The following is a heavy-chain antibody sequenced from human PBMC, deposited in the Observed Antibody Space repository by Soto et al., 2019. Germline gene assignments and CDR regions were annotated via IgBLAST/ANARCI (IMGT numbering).Heavy chain of an antibody. CDR3: AHRVLRAVFGLVTTTAIYFDF. D-gene: IGHD3-3*01. Sequence: QITLNESGPTVVNPTETLTLTCTFSGFSLTTSGVGVGWVRQSPGKAPEWLAFIYWDDDKRYSTSLKSWLTITKDTSKNQVVLTMANVDPADTATYYCAHRVLRAVFGLVTTTAIYFDFWGQGTPVVVSS. CDR1: GFSLTTSGVG. V-gene: IGHV2-5*02. J-gene: IGHJ4*02. CDR2: IYWDDDK.